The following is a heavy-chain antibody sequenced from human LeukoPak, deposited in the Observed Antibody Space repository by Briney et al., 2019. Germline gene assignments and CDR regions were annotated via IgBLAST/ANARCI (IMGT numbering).Heavy chain of an antibody. Sequence: PSETLSLTCTVSGGSISSSSYYWGWIRQPPGKGLEWIGSIYYSGSTYYNPSLKSRVTISVDTSKNQFSLKLSSVTAADTAVYYCARGMRGTMIPMDVWGKGTTVTVSS. CDR2: IYYSGST. D-gene: IGHD3-22*01. V-gene: IGHV4-39*07. CDR1: GGSISSSSYY. J-gene: IGHJ6*03. CDR3: ARGMRGTMIPMDV.